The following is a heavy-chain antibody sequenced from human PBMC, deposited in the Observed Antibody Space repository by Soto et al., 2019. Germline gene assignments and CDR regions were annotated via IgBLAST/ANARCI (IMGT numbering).Heavy chain of an antibody. CDR3: ASSITMVWGVIINYYGMDV. J-gene: IGHJ6*02. CDR2: IIPIFGTA. Sequence: QVQLVQSGAEVKKPGSSVKVSCKASGGTFSSYAISWVRQAPGQGLEWMGGIIPIFGTANYAQKFQGRVTITADESTSTAYMELSSLRSEDTAVYYCASSITMVWGVIINYYGMDVWGQGTTVTVSS. V-gene: IGHV1-69*01. CDR1: GGTFSSYA. D-gene: IGHD3-10*01.